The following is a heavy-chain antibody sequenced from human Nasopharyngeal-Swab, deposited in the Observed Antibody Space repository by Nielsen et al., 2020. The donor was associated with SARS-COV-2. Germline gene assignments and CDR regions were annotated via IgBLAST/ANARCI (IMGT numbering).Heavy chain of an antibody. CDR1: GGSIHSYY. Sequence: SETLSLTCTVSGGSIHSYYWSWIRQPPGKGLEWIGYIYYSGSTNYNPSLKSRVTISVDTSKNQFSLKLSSVTAADTAVYYCARSEIAAGRPYYYYGMDVWSQGTTVTVSS. CDR2: IYYSGST. J-gene: IGHJ6*02. CDR3: ARSEIAAGRPYYYYGMDV. V-gene: IGHV4-59*01. D-gene: IGHD6-13*01.